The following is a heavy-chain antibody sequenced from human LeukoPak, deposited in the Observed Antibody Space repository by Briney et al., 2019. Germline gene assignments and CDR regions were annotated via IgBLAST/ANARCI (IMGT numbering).Heavy chain of an antibody. D-gene: IGHD3-10*01. J-gene: IGHJ4*02. CDR2: ISSSSSTI. V-gene: IGHV3-48*04. CDR1: GFTFSSYS. CDR3: ARGSRRYYFDY. Sequence: GGSLRLSCAASGFTFSSYSMNWVRQAPGKGLEWVSYISSSSSTIYYADSVKGRFTISRDNAKNSLYLQMNSLGAEDTAVYYCARGSRRYYFDYWGQGTLVTVSS.